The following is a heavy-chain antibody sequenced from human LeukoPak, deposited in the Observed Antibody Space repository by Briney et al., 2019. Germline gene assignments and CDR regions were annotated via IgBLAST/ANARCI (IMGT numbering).Heavy chain of an antibody. CDR2: IYYSGST. D-gene: IGHD3-22*01. CDR3: AGGRDSSGYRTDY. V-gene: IGHV4-59*01. CDR1: GGPISSYY. Sequence: SETLSLTCTVSGGPISSYYWSWIRQPPGKGLEWIGYIYYSGSTNYNPSLKSRVTISVDTSKNQFSLKLNSVTAADTAVYYCAGGRDSSGYRTDYWGQGTLVTVSS. J-gene: IGHJ4*02.